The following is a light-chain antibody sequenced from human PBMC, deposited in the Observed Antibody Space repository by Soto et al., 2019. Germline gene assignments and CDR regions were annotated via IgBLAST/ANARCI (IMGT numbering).Light chain of an antibody. CDR3: MQATQFPT. CDR2: KIS. CDR1: QSLVHSDGNTY. Sequence: DIVMTQTPLSSPVTLGQPASISCRSSQSLVHSDGNTYLSWLQQRPGQPPRLLIYKISNRLSGAPDRLSGSGAGTDFTLKISRVEAEDVGIYSCMQATQFPTFGQGTKVEIK. J-gene: IGKJ1*01. V-gene: IGKV2-24*01.